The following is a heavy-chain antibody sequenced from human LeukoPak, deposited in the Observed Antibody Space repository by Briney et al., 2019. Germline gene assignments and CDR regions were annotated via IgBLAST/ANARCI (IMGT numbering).Heavy chain of an antibody. CDR3: ARAAMVRGFDP. J-gene: IGHJ5*02. Sequence: SETLSLTCAVYGGSFSGYYWSWIRQPPGKGLEWIGEINHSGSTNYNPSLKSRATISVDTSKNQFSLKLSSVTAADTAVYYCARAAMVRGFDPWGQGTLVTVSS. V-gene: IGHV4-34*01. CDR1: GGSFSGYY. CDR2: INHSGST. D-gene: IGHD3-10*01.